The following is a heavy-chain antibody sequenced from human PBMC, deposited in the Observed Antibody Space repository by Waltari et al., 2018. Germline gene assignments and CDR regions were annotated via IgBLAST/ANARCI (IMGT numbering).Heavy chain of an antibody. V-gene: IGHV3-43D*04. CDR2: ITWNGGAT. CDR1: GFTFDDYA. CDR3: AKTEGGYSSGWSLDS. Sequence: GSLRLSCAASGFTFDDYAMHWVRQAPGKGLEWVSLITWNGGATYYADSVKGRFTISRDNSKNSLYLQMNSLRAEDTALYYCAKTEGGYSSGWSLDSWGQGTLVTVSS. D-gene: IGHD6-19*01. J-gene: IGHJ4*02.